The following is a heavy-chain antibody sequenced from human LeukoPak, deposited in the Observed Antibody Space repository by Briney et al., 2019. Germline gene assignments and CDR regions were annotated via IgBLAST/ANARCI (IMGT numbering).Heavy chain of an antibody. V-gene: IGHV4-59*01. CDR2: IYYSGST. D-gene: IGHD3-9*01. J-gene: IGHJ3*02. CDR3: ARLHYDILTGYFLLGAFDI. CDR1: GGSISSYY. Sequence: SETLSLTCTVSGGSISSYYWSWIRQSPGKGLEWIGYIYYSGSTNYNPSLKSRVTISVDTSKNQFSLKLSSVTAADTAVYYCARLHYDILTGYFLLGAFDIWGQGTMVTVPS.